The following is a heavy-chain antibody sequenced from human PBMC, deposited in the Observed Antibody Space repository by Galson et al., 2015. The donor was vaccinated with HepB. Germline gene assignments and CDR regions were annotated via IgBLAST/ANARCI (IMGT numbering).Heavy chain of an antibody. Sequence: LRLSCAASEFTFSNYWMTWVRQAPGKGLEWVANINQDGSEKYYVDSVKGRFTVSRDNAKNSLYLQMNSLRPEDTAVYYCTRGIVTGIDYFDYWGQGILVTVSS. CDR2: INQDGSEK. CDR1: EFTFSNYW. V-gene: IGHV3-7*04. CDR3: TRGIVTGIDYFDY. D-gene: IGHD1-20*01. J-gene: IGHJ4*02.